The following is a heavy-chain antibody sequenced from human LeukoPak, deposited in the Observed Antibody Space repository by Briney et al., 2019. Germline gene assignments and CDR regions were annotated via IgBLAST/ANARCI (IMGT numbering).Heavy chain of an antibody. CDR2: IYPGDSDT. V-gene: IGHV5-51*01. CDR1: GYSFTSYW. CDR3: ARHDSYDFWSGSTGRFGP. J-gene: IGHJ5*02. Sequence: GESLKISCKGSGYSFTSYWIGWVRQMPGKGLEWMGIIYPGDSDTRYSPSFQGQVTISADKSISTAYLQWSSLKASDTAMYYCARHDSYDFWSGSTGRFGPWGQGTLVTVSS. D-gene: IGHD3-3*01.